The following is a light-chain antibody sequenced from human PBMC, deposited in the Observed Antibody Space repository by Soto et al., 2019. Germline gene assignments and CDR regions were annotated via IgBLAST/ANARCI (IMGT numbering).Light chain of an antibody. CDR1: NIGNLH. Sequence: SYELTQPPSVSVAPGETARITCGGKNIGNLHVHWYQQRPGQAPVLVVYDDSDRPSGIPERISGSNSANTAALTISRVEAGDEADYYCQVWDRSSDHPYVFGPGTKLTVL. J-gene: IGLJ1*01. V-gene: IGLV3-21*02. CDR3: QVWDRSSDHPYV. CDR2: DDS.